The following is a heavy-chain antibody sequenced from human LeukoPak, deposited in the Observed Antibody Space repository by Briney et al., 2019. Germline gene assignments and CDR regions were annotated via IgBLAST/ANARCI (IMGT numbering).Heavy chain of an antibody. CDR3: ARLGLGYGSGSHDY. D-gene: IGHD3-10*01. V-gene: IGHV4-59*08. CDR2: IYYSGST. CDR1: GGSISSYH. Sequence: SETLSLTCTVSGGSISSYHWSWIRQPPGKGLEWIGYIYYSGSTNYNPSLKSRVTISVDTSKNQFSLKLSSVTAADTAVYYCARLGLGYGSGSHDYWGQGTLVTVSS. J-gene: IGHJ4*02.